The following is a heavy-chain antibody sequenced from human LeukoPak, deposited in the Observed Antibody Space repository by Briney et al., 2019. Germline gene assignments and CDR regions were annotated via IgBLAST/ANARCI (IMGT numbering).Heavy chain of an antibody. Sequence: SETLSLTCAVSGYSISSGYYWGWIRQPPGKGLEWIGSIYHSGSTYYNPSLKSRVTISVDTSKNQFSLKLSSVTAADTAVYHCAGYLPRGGAFDIWGQGTMVTVSS. CDR3: AGYLPRGGAFDI. CDR2: IYHSGST. D-gene: IGHD3-10*01. V-gene: IGHV4-38-2*01. CDR1: GYSISSGYY. J-gene: IGHJ3*02.